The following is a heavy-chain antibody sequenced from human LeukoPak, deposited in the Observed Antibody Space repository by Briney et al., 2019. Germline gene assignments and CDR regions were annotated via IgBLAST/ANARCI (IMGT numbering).Heavy chain of an antibody. V-gene: IGHV3-48*02. D-gene: IGHD3-22*01. J-gene: IGHJ4*02. CDR1: GFTFSDHY. CDR3: AQQDYYDSSGAFDY. CDR2: ISSSSSTI. Sequence: GGSLRLSCAASGFTFSDHYMDWVRQAPGKGLEWVSYISSSSSTIYYADSVKGRFTISRDNAKNSLYLQMNSLRDEDTAVYYCAQQDYYDSSGAFDYWGQGTLVTVSS.